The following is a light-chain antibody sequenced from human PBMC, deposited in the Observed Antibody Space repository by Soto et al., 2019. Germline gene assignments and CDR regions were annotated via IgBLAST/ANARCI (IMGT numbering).Light chain of an antibody. V-gene: IGKV3-15*01. J-gene: IGKJ4*01. CDR3: QQNNTSPLT. CDR1: QGVTSD. CDR2: GAS. Sequence: EIVMTQSPPTLSVSPGERATLSCRASQGVTSDLAWYQQKPGQAPRLLIYGASTRATGIPARFSGSGSGTEFTLTSSSLQSEDVVVYYCQQNNTSPLTFGRGTKVEIK.